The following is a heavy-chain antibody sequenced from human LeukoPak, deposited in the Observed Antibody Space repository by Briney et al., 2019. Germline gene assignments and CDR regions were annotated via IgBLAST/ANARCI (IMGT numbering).Heavy chain of an antibody. Sequence: GGSLRLSCAASGFTFSSYAMSWVRQAPGKGLEWVSAMSGSGGSTYYADSVKGRFAISRDNSKNTLYLQMNSLRAEDTAVYYCATMTYYDFWSGYPDSDYWGQGTLVTVSS. D-gene: IGHD3-3*01. CDR2: MSGSGGST. CDR1: GFTFSSYA. CDR3: ATMTYYDFWSGYPDSDY. V-gene: IGHV3-23*01. J-gene: IGHJ4*02.